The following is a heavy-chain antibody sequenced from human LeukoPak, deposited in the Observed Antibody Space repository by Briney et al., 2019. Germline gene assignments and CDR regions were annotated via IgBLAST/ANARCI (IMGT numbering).Heavy chain of an antibody. D-gene: IGHD2-2*01. V-gene: IGHV4-39*07. CDR1: GGSISSSSYY. CDR2: IYYSGST. Sequence: PSETLSLTCTVSGGSISSSSYYWGWIRQPPGKGLEWIGSIYYSGSTYYNPSLKSRVTISVDTSKNQFSLKLSSVTAADTAVYYCARVDTAHLFPKVVNWFDPWGQGTLVTVSS. J-gene: IGHJ5*02. CDR3: ARVDTAHLFPKVVNWFDP.